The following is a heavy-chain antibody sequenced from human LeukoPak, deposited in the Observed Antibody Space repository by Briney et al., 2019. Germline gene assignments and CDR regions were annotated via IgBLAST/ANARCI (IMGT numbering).Heavy chain of an antibody. V-gene: IGHV1-24*01. D-gene: IGHD3-3*01. CDR3: ARVGEHYDFWSGYHTFYYYMDV. CDR2: FDPEDGET. CDR1: GYTLTELS. Sequence: GASVKVSCKVSGYTLTELSMHWVRQAPGKGLEWMGGFDPEDGETIYAQKFQGRVTMTEDTSTDTAYMELSSLRSEDTAVYYCARVGEHYDFWSGYHTFYYYMDVWGKGTTVTVSS. J-gene: IGHJ6*03.